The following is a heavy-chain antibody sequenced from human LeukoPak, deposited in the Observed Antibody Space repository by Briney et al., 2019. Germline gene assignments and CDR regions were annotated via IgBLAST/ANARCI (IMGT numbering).Heavy chain of an antibody. CDR2: IYYSGST. D-gene: IGHD3-9*01. CDR3: ARGIRYFDFGY. J-gene: IGHJ4*02. V-gene: IGHV4-59*01. Sequence: PSETLSLTCTVSGGSISSYYWSWIRQPPGKGLEWIGYIYYSGSTNYNPSLKSRVTISVDTSKNQFSLKLSSVTAADTAVYYCARGIRYFDFGYWGQGTLVTVSS. CDR1: GGSISSYY.